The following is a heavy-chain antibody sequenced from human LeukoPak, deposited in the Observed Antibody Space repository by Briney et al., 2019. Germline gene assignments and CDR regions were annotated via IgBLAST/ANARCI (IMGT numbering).Heavy chain of an antibody. J-gene: IGHJ4*02. CDR1: GGSFSVYY. CDR2: INHSGST. Sequence: SETLALPRAVYGGSFSVYYWSWIRQPPGKGLEWIGEINHSGSTNYNPSLKSRVTISVDTSKNQFSLKLSSVTAADTAVYYCARGVGIELWIYWGQGTLVTVSS. D-gene: IGHD5-18*01. CDR3: ARGVGIELWIY. V-gene: IGHV4-34*01.